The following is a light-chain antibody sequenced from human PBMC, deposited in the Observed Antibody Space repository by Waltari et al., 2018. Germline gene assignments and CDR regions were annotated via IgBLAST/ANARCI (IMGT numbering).Light chain of an antibody. V-gene: IGLV2-11*01. J-gene: IGLJ2*01. CDR3: CSYSGTYTVV. Sequence: QSALTQPRSVSGSPGQSVTISCTGTSSYVGDYTYVSWYQQHPGKAPKLIIYDVSERPSGVPDRFSGSKSGNTASLTISGLQAEDEADYYCCSYSGTYTVVFGGGTKLTVL. CDR2: DVS. CDR1: SSYVGDYTY.